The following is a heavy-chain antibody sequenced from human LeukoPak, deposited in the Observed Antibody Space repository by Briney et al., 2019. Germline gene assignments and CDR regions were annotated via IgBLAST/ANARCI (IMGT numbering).Heavy chain of an antibody. Sequence: GASVKVSCKASGYTFTSYAMHWVRQAPGQKLEWMGWINAGNGNTKYSQKFQGRVTITRDTSASTAYMELSSLRSEDTAVYYCARPAYSSRPYYFDYWGQGTLVTVSS. CDR3: ARPAYSSRPYYFDY. CDR2: INAGNGNT. V-gene: IGHV1-3*01. CDR1: GYTFTSYA. D-gene: IGHD6-13*01. J-gene: IGHJ4*02.